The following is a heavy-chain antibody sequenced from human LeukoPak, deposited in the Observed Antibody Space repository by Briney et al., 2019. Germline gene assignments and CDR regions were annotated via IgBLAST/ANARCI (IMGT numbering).Heavy chain of an antibody. J-gene: IGHJ4*02. CDR3: AREQQWLKDGGFDY. D-gene: IGHD6-19*01. Sequence: SETLFLTCAVTGYSISSGYYWGWIRQPPGKGLAWIGSIYHSGSTNYNPSLKSRVTISVDTSKNQFSLKLSSVTAADTAVYYCAREQQWLKDGGFDYWGQGTLVTVSS. CDR2: IYHSGST. V-gene: IGHV4-38-2*02. CDR1: GYSISSGYY.